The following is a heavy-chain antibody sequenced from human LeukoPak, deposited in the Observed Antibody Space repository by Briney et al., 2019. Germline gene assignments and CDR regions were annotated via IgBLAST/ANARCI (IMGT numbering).Heavy chain of an antibody. Sequence: PSETLSLTCTVSGGSISSSSYYWGWIRQPPGKVLEWIGSSYYSGSTYYNPSLKSRVTISVDTSKNQFSLKLSSVTAADTAVYYCARQPAVITFGGVIVPYYFDYWGQGTLVTVSS. CDR1: GGSISSSSYY. V-gene: IGHV4-39*01. D-gene: IGHD3-16*02. CDR3: ARQPAVITFGGVIVPYYFDY. J-gene: IGHJ4*02. CDR2: SYYSGST.